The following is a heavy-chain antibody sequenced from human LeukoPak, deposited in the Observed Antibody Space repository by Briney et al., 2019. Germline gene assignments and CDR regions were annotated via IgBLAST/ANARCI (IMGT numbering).Heavy chain of an antibody. V-gene: IGHV4-61*02. D-gene: IGHD1-26*01. CDR2: IYTSGST. J-gene: IGHJ4*02. CDR3: ARSAGATRPFDY. CDR1: GGSISSGSYY. Sequence: SETLSLTCTVSGGSISSGSYYWSWIRQPAGKGLEWIGRIYTSGSTNYNPSLKSRVTISVDTSKNQFSLKLSSVTAADTAVYYCARSAGATRPFDYWGQGTLVTVSS.